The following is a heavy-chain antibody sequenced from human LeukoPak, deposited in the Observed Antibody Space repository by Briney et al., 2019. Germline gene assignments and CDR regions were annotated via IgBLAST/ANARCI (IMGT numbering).Heavy chain of an antibody. CDR3: ARKAYCVSGSCRYFDY. CDR1: GGSISSSNW. J-gene: IGHJ4*02. D-gene: IGHD2-21*01. CDR2: ISYSGTT. Sequence: SETLSLTCAVSGGSISSSNWWSWVRQPPGKGLEWIGYISYSGTTDYNPSLKSRVTMSVDTSENHFSLKLSFVTAADTAVYFCARKAYCVSGSCRYFDYWGQGTPVTVSS. V-gene: IGHV4-4*02.